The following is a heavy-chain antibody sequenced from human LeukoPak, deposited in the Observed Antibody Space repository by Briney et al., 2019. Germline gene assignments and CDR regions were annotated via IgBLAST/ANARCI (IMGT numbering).Heavy chain of an antibody. D-gene: IGHD2-21*01. J-gene: IGHJ4*02. CDR1: GFTFSSYA. CDR3: AKVRGAYLNLYYFDY. V-gene: IGHV3-23*01. Sequence: PGGSLRLSCAASGFTFSSYAMSWVRQAPGKGLEWVSAISGSGGSTYYADSVKGRFTISRDNSKNTLYLQTNSLRAEDTAVYYCAKVRGAYLNLYYFDYWGQGTLVTVSS. CDR2: ISGSGGST.